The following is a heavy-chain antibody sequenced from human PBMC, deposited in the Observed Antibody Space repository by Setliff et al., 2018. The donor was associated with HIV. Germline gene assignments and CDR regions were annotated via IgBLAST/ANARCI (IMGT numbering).Heavy chain of an antibody. CDR1: GYTFTTSG. CDR3: ARQLSNSLDY. D-gene: IGHD7-27*01. Sequence: ASVKVSCKTSGYTFTTSGISWVRQAPGQGLEWMGWINIKNGNTNYEQKLQGRVTITTDTSTSTAYMELRSLRSDDTALYYWARQLSNSLDYWGQGTLVTVSS. V-gene: IGHV1-18*01. J-gene: IGHJ4*02. CDR2: INIKNGNT.